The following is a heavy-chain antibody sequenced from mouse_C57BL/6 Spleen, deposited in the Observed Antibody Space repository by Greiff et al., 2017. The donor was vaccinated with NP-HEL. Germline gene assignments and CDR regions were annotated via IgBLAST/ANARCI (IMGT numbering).Heavy chain of an antibody. D-gene: IGHD1-1*01. CDR2: FYPGSGSI. CDR1: GYTFTEYT. CDR3: ARHENYYGSSLGDAMDY. Sequence: QVHVKQSGAELVKPGASVKLSCKASGYTFTEYTIHWVKQRSGQGLEWIGWFYPGSGSIKYNEKFKDKATLTADKSSSTVYMELSRLTSEDSAVYFCARHENYYGSSLGDAMDYWGQGTSVTVSS. V-gene: IGHV1-62-2*01. J-gene: IGHJ4*01.